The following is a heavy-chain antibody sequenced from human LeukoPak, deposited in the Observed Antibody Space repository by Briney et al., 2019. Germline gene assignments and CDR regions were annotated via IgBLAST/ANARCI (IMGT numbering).Heavy chain of an antibody. CDR3: AKHTAGTKALDY. V-gene: IGHV3-23*01. Sequence: GGSLRLSCAASEFTFDSYAMSWVRQAPGKGLEWFSSISGSGSSTFYADSVKGRFIISRDNSKNTLYLQMNSLRAEDTAVYYCAKHTAGTKALDYWGQGTLVTVSS. CDR1: EFTFDSYA. J-gene: IGHJ4*02. D-gene: IGHD1-1*01. CDR2: ISGSGSST.